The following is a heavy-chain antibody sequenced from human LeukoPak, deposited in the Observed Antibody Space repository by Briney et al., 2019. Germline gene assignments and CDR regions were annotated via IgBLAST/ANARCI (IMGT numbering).Heavy chain of an antibody. V-gene: IGHV4-34*01. CDR3: ARAGGYIYGYYYYVDV. CDR1: GGSFSGYS. J-gene: IGHJ6*03. Sequence: SETLSLTCTVYGGSFSGYSWSWIRQPPGKGLEWIGEINHSGSTNYNPSLKSRVTISVDTSKNQFSLNLSSVTAADTAVYYCARAGGYIYGYYYYVDVWDKGTTVTVSS. CDR2: INHSGST. D-gene: IGHD5-18*01.